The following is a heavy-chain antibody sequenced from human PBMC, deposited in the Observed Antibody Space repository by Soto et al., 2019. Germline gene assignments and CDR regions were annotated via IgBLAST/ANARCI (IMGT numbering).Heavy chain of an antibody. Sequence: ASVKVSCKASGYSFTSLDINWVRQTAGQGLERMGWMQPSTGRTGYAQKFQGRVTMTRDTPINTAYMELTTLTSDDTAFYYCARGVSAGVDYWGQGTLVTVSS. CDR1: GYSFTSLD. V-gene: IGHV1-8*01. D-gene: IGHD1-26*01. CDR2: MQPSTGRT. CDR3: ARGVSAGVDY. J-gene: IGHJ4*02.